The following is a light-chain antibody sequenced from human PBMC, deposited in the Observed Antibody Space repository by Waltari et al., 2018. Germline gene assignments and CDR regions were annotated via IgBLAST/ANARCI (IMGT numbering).Light chain of an antibody. CDR3: QSYDSGLSAPL. CDR1: SSNNGAGYD. CDR2: DNS. V-gene: IGLV1-40*01. Sequence: QSVLTQAPSVSGAPGQRVTISCTGSSSNNGAGYDVHWYQQLPGAAPKLLIYDNSNRPSGVPDRFSGSKSGTSASLAITGLQAEDEADYYCQSYDSGLSAPLFGGATKLTVL. J-gene: IGLJ3*02.